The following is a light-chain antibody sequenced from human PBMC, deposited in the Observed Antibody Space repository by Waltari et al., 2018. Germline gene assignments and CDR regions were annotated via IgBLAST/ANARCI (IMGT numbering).Light chain of an antibody. CDR3: QVWDTTTDQVI. V-gene: IGLV3-21*02. CDR1: NIGGNS. CDR2: DDI. J-gene: IGLJ2*01. Sequence: SFVPTQPPSVSVAPGQTASITCGGNNIGGNSVHWYQQKPGQAPILVVYDDIDRPSGVPERLSGSNSGITATLTISSVEAGDEADYYCQVWDTTTDQVIFGGGTRLTVL.